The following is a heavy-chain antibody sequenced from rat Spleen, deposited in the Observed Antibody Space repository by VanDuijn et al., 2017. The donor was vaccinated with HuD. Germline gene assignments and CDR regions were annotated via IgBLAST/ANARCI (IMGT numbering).Heavy chain of an antibody. CDR1: GFTFSNYG. J-gene: IGHJ3*01. CDR3: ATDRDRYTTDYGGFAY. V-gene: IGHV5-19*01. Sequence: EVQLVESGGGLVQPGRSLKLSCAASGFTFSNYGMHWIRQAPTKGLEWVASISPSGGSTYYRDSVKGRFTISRDNAKSTLYLQMDSLRSEDTATYYCATDRDRYTTDYGGFAYWGQGTLVTVSS. D-gene: IGHD1-6*01. CDR2: ISPSGGST.